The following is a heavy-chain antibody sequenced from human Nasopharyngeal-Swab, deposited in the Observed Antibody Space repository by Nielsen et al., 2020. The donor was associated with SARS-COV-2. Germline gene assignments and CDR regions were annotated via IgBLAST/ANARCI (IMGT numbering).Heavy chain of an antibody. Sequence: GESLKISCKASGFDYSNYWIAWVRQMPGKGLEWMGMIYPGDSDTRHSPSFQGQVTMSVDKAITTAYLQWGSLKTSDTAIYYCTRRQYYNDRPGLEYYFDFWGQGTLVTVSP. CDR3: TRRQYYNDRPGLEYYFDF. J-gene: IGHJ4*02. CDR2: IYPGDSDT. D-gene: IGHD2/OR15-2a*01. V-gene: IGHV5-51*01. CDR1: GFDYSNYW.